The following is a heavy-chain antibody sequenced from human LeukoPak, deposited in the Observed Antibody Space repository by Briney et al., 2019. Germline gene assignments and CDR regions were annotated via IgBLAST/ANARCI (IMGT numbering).Heavy chain of an antibody. V-gene: IGHV3-20*04. J-gene: IGHJ4*02. CDR1: GFTFDDYG. CDR3: ARDVLGTVGAATDY. Sequence: GGSLRLSCAASGFTFDDYGMTWVRXAPGKXLEWVSGINWNGGSTGYTDSVKGRFTISRDNAKNALYLHMNSLRVEDTAFYYCARDVLGTVGAATDYWGQGTLVTVSS. D-gene: IGHD1-26*01. CDR2: INWNGGST.